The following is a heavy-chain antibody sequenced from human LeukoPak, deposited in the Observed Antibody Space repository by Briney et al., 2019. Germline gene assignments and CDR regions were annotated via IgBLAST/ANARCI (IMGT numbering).Heavy chain of an antibody. V-gene: IGHV4-59*01. Sequence: SETLSLTCTVPGDSISSYYWSWIRKPPGRGLEWIGSTYYSGSANYNPSLKSRVTISVDTSKNQFSLKLNSVTAADTAVYYCARRGSGSYWTDVFDIWGQGTMVTVSS. D-gene: IGHD3-10*01. J-gene: IGHJ3*02. CDR2: TYYSGSA. CDR3: ARRGSGSYWTDVFDI. CDR1: GDSISSYY.